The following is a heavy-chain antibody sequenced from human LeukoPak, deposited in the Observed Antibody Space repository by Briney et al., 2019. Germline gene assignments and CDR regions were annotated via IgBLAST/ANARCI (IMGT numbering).Heavy chain of an antibody. V-gene: IGHV3-20*04. CDR1: GFTFDDYA. CDR2: IDWNGGST. CDR3: ARADCVSTSCSSDY. Sequence: GGSLRLSCAASGFTFDDYAMSWVRQAPRKGLGWVSGIDWNGGSTRYADSGRGRFTISRDNAKNSLCRQMNSLRAEDTAFYYCARADCVSTSCSSDYWGQGTLVTVSS. D-gene: IGHD2-2*01. J-gene: IGHJ4*02.